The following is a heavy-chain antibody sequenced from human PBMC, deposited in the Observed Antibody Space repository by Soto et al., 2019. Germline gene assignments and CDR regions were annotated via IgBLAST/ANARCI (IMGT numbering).Heavy chain of an antibody. CDR1: GFTFSGYA. CDR3: ARGPYRNTYNWFDS. Sequence: GGSLRLSCAASGFTFSGYAMHWVRQAPGKGLEWVAIISFDGGNEYYADSVKGRFTISRDNSKNTLFLQMNSLRAEDTAVYYCARGPYRNTYNWFDSWGQGTLVTVSS. V-gene: IGHV3-30*04. J-gene: IGHJ5*02. CDR2: ISFDGGNE. D-gene: IGHD5-12*01.